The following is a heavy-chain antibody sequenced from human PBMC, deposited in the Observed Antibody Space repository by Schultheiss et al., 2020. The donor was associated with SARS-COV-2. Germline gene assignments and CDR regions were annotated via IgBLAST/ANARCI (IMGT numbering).Heavy chain of an antibody. D-gene: IGHD3-22*01. J-gene: IGHJ3*02. Sequence: GGSLRLSCADSGFTFSSYSMNWVRQAPGKGLEWVSSISSSSSYIYYADSVKGRFTISRDNAKNSLYLQMNSLRAEDTAVYYCARDRDTMIVVVTPDAFDIWGKGIMVTVS. V-gene: IGHV3-21*01. CDR3: ARDRDTMIVVVTPDAFDI. CDR1: GFTFSSYS. CDR2: ISSSSSYI.